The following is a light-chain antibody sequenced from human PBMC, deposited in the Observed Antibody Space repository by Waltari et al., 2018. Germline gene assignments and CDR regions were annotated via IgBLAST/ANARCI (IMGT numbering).Light chain of an antibody. V-gene: IGLV2-11*01. CDR3: CAYRSDNTFL. CDR1: SSDIGAYIV. J-gene: IGLJ7*01. CDR2: DVR. Sequence: QSALTQPPSVSKSLGQSVTISCTGTSSDIGAYIVFCWYFQHPGTAPRLLIYDVRKRPPGVSDRFSGSKSGNTASLTISGLQAEDEADYYCCAYRSDNTFLFGGGTRLTVL.